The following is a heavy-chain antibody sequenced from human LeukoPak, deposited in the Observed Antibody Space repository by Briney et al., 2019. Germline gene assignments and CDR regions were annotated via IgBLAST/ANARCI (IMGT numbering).Heavy chain of an antibody. CDR1: GGSMSTYY. CDR3: ARNQRYYYYYYYMDV. Sequence: PSETLSLTCTVSGGSMSTYYWSWIRQPPGKGLEWLGYIYYSGSTNYNPSLKSRVTIPVDTSKNQFSLKLSSVTAADTAVYYCARNQRYYYYYYYMDVWGKGTTVTVSS. CDR2: IYYSGST. D-gene: IGHD1-14*01. J-gene: IGHJ6*03. V-gene: IGHV4-59*01.